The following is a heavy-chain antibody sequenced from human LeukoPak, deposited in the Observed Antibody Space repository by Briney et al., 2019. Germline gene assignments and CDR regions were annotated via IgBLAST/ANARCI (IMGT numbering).Heavy chain of an antibody. Sequence: GGSLRLSCAASGFTFSTYSMNWVRQAPGKGLEWVSYISSSSRTIYYADSVKGRFTISRDNAKNSLYLQMNSLRAEDTAVYYCARDYCSSTSCYYFNYWGQGTLVTVSS. V-gene: IGHV3-48*01. D-gene: IGHD2-2*01. J-gene: IGHJ4*02. CDR1: GFTFSTYS. CDR3: ARDYCSSTSCYYFNY. CDR2: ISSSSRTI.